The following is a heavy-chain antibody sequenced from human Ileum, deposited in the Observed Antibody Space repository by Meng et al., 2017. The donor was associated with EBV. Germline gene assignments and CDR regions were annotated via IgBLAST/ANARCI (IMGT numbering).Heavy chain of an antibody. CDR1: GGSITERNS. D-gene: IGHD5-18*01. CDR3: ARWAFIYSYGFDN. CDR2: IYHNGGT. J-gene: IGHJ4*02. V-gene: IGHV4-4*02. Sequence: RLRGPGPGLVKPSGTLSLTCAVSGGSITERNSWSWVRQPPGQGLEWIGEIYHNGGTNYNPSLKSRVTISVDKSKNEISLKLRSVTAADTAVYYCARWAFIYSYGFDNWGQGTLVTVSS.